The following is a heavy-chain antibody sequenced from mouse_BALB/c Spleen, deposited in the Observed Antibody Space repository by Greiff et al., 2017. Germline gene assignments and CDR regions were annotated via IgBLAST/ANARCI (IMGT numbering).Heavy chain of an antibody. J-gene: IGHJ4*01. V-gene: IGHV5-4*02. Sequence: DVKVEESGGGLVKPGGSLKLSCAASGFTFSDYYMYWVRQTPEKRLEWVATISDGGSYTYYPDSVKGRFTISIDNAKNNLYLQMSSLKSEDTAMYCCARGGYVITTDAIDYWGQGTSVTVSS. D-gene: IGHD2-4*01. CDR1: GFTFSDYY. CDR3: ARGGYVITTDAIDY. CDR2: ISDGGSYT.